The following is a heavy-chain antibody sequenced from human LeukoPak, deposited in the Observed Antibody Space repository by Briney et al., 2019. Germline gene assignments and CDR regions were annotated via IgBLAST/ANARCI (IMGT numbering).Heavy chain of an antibody. Sequence: GGSLRLSCAASGFTLSSYAMSWVRQGPGKGLEWVSAISVSGNTYHADSVKGRFTISRDSSKNTLYLQMNSLRAEDTAVYYCARVRMVRGAPDYYYYMDVWGKGTTVTVSS. CDR2: ISVSGNT. J-gene: IGHJ6*03. V-gene: IGHV3-23*01. CDR3: ARVRMVRGAPDYYYYMDV. CDR1: GFTLSSYA. D-gene: IGHD3-10*01.